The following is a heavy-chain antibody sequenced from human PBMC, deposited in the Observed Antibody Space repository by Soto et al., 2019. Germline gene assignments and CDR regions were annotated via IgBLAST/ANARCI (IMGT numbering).Heavy chain of an antibody. CDR1: GGSISSYY. V-gene: IGHV4-39*07. J-gene: IGHJ4*02. CDR3: ARAVEGPKVTVPPSLAYFDY. CDR2: IYYSGST. Sequence: SETLSLTCTVSGGSISSYYWGWIRQPPGKGLEWIGSIYYSGSTYYNPSLKSRVTISVDRSKNQFSLKLSSVTAADTAVYYCARAVEGPKVTVPPSLAYFDYWGQGTLVTVSS. D-gene: IGHD4-17*01.